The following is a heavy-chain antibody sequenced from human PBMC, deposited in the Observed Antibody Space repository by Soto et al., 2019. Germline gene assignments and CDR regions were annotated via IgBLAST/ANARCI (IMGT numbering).Heavy chain of an antibody. V-gene: IGHV3-30*18. Sequence: GGSLRLSCAASGSTFSSYGMHWVRQAPGKGLEWVAVISYDGSNKYYADSVKGRFTISRDNSKNTLYLQMNSLRAEDTAVYYCAKAGTYYDFWSGYYPRFDPWGQGTLVTVSS. CDR1: GSTFSSYG. J-gene: IGHJ5*02. D-gene: IGHD3-3*01. CDR2: ISYDGSNK. CDR3: AKAGTYYDFWSGYYPRFDP.